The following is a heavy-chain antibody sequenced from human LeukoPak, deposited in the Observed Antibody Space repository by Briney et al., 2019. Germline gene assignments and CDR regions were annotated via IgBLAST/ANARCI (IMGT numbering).Heavy chain of an antibody. Sequence: GASVKVSCKASGYTFTSYDINWVRQATGQGLEWMGWMNPNSGNTGYAQKFQGRVTMTRNTSISTAYMELSSLRSEDTAVYYCARDMYYYDSSGYAAYYMDVWGKGTTVTVFS. CDR2: MNPNSGNT. D-gene: IGHD3-22*01. J-gene: IGHJ6*03. CDR1: GYTFTSYD. CDR3: ARDMYYYDSSGYAAYYMDV. V-gene: IGHV1-8*01.